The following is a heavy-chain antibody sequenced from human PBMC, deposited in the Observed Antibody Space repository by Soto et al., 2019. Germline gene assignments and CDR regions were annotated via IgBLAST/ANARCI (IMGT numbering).Heavy chain of an antibody. CDR3: ARMTTVTTPYYFDY. CDR1: GGTFSSYA. CDR2: IIPICGTA. V-gene: IGHV1-69*01. Sequence: QVQLVQSGAEVKKPGSSVKVSCKASGGTFSSYAISWVRQAPGQGLEWMGGIIPICGTANYAQKFQGRVTITADESTSTAYMELSSLRSEDTAVYYCARMTTVTTPYYFDYWGQGTLVTVSS. D-gene: IGHD4-17*01. J-gene: IGHJ4*02.